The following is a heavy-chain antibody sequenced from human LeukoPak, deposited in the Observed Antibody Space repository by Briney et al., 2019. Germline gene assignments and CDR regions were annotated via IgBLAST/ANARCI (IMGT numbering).Heavy chain of an antibody. J-gene: IGHJ3*02. V-gene: IGHV5-51*01. CDR2: VYPSDSDT. CDR1: GYSFTTYW. D-gene: IGHD3-10*01. CDR3: ARTMIRGLNDAFDI. Sequence: GESLKISCQGSGYSFTTYWTAWVRQMPGKGLEWMGIVYPSDSDTKYSPSFQGQVTISADKSINTAYLQWSSLKASDTAIYYCARTMIRGLNDAFDIWGQGTMVTVS.